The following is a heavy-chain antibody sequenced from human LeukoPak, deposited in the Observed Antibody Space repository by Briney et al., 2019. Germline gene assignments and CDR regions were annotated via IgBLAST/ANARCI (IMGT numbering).Heavy chain of an antibody. Sequence: SVKVSCKASGGTFSSYAISWVRQAPGQGLEWMGRIIPIFGTANYAQKFQGRVTITADKSTSTAYMELSSLRSEDTAVYYCARGEIGYNSFDYWSQGTLVTVSS. J-gene: IGHJ4*02. CDR1: GGTFSSYA. CDR2: IIPIFGTA. CDR3: ARGEIGYNSFDY. V-gene: IGHV1-69*06. D-gene: IGHD5-24*01.